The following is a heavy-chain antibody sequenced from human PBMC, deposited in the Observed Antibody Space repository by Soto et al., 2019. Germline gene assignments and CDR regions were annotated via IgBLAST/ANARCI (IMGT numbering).Heavy chain of an antibody. Sequence: GGSVRLSGAASGFTFSSYSMNWVRQAPGKGLEWVSYISSSSSTIYYADSVKGRFTISRDNAKTSLYLQMNSLRDEDTAVYYCARVLLPRRIYHYLRDVYGMDVWAQGTPVTVSS. J-gene: IGHJ6*01. V-gene: IGHV3-48*02. CDR2: ISSSSSTI. CDR3: ARVLLPRRIYHYLRDVYGMDV. CDR1: GFTFSSYS. D-gene: IGHD3-16*01.